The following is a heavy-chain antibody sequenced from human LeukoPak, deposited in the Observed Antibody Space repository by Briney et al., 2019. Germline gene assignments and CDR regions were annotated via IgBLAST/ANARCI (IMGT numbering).Heavy chain of an antibody. D-gene: IGHD3-10*01. CDR1: GFTFRNYW. V-gene: IGHV3-7*05. J-gene: IGHJ5*02. CDR3: VRGSSGTVVRGVAWAWFDP. CDR2: IHKDGSEK. Sequence: GGSLGLSCVASGFTFRNYWMTWVRQAPGKGLEWVANIHKDGSEKYFVASVRGRFTISRDNAKDSLYLQMSSLRAEDTAVYYCVRGSSGTVVRGVAWAWFDPWGQGTLVTVSS.